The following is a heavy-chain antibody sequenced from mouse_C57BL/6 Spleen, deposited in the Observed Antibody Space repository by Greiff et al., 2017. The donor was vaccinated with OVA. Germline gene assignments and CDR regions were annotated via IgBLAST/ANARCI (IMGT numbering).Heavy chain of an antibody. CDR1: GYTFTSYW. CDR2: IHPNSGST. D-gene: IGHD1-1*01. CDR3: ARRGEGTTPLDY. J-gene: IGHJ2*01. V-gene: IGHV1-64*01. Sequence: QVQLKQPGAELVKPGASVKLSCKASGYTFTSYWMHWVKQRPGQGLEWIGMIHPNSGSTNYNEKFKSKATLTVDKSSSTAYMQLSSLTSEDSAVYYCARRGEGTTPLDYWGQGTTLTVSS.